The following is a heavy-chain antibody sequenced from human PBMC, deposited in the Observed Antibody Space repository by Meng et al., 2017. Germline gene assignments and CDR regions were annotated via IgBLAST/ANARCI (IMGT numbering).Heavy chain of an antibody. CDR2: IWYDGSNK. J-gene: IGHJ6*02. D-gene: IGHD3-16*02. CDR3: ARGGVDYDYVWGSYRDPTPYYYYGMDV. CDR1: GFTFSSYG. Sequence: SCAASGFTFSSYGMHWVRQAPGKGLEWVAVIWYDGSNKYYADSVKGRFTISRDNSKNTLYLQMNSLRAEDTAVYYCARGGVDYDYVWGSYRDPTPYYYYGMDVWGQGTTVTVSS. V-gene: IGHV3-33*01.